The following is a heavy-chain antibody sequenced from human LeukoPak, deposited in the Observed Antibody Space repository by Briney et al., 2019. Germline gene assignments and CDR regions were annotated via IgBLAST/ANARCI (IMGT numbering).Heavy chain of an antibody. CDR2: VKSKTDGGTT. D-gene: IGHD2-15*01. CDR1: GFTFSNAW. J-gene: IGHJ5*02. CDR3: TTTGSAVP. V-gene: IGHV3-15*01. Sequence: PGGSLRLSCAASGFTFSNAWMSWVRQAPGKGLEWVGHVKSKTDGGTTDYAAPVKGRFTISRDDSKNTLYLQMNSLKTEDTAVYYCTTTGSAVPWGQGTLVTVSS.